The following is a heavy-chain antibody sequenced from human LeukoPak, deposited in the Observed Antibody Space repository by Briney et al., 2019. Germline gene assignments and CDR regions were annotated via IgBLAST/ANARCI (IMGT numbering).Heavy chain of an antibody. V-gene: IGHV1-2*02. Sequence: ASVKVSCKASGYTFTGYYMHWVRQAPGQGLEWMGWINPISGGTNYAQKFQGRVTMTRDTSISTAYMELSRLRSDDTAVYYCAREAAAGPGNWFDPWGQGTLVTVSS. D-gene: IGHD6-13*01. CDR2: INPISGGT. CDR3: AREAAAGPGNWFDP. J-gene: IGHJ5*02. CDR1: GYTFTGYY.